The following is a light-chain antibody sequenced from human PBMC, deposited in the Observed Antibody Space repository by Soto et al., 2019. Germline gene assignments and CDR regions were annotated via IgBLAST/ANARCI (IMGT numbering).Light chain of an antibody. CDR1: QTIARN. CDR3: HQSHSCPVT. V-gene: IGKV1-39*01. Sequence: IQMTQSPATLSASVGDRVTISCRPSQTIARNLNWYQHKPGNAPQLLIYAASSWETGVPSRFSGSGSGTEFTLTINSLQSEDFATYFCHQSHSCPVTFGRGTRVEI. CDR2: AAS. J-gene: IGKJ2*01.